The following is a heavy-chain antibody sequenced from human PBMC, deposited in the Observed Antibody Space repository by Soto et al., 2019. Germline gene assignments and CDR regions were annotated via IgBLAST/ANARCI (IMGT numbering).Heavy chain of an antibody. Sequence: PSETLSLTCAVYGGSFSGYYWSWIRQPPGKGLEWIGEINHSGSTNYNPSLKSRVTISVDTSKNQFSLKLSSVTAADTAVYYCARGRIAASAPVDYWGQGTLVTVSS. CDR3: ARGRIAASAPVDY. V-gene: IGHV4-34*01. CDR1: GGSFSGYY. D-gene: IGHD6-13*01. J-gene: IGHJ4*02. CDR2: INHSGST.